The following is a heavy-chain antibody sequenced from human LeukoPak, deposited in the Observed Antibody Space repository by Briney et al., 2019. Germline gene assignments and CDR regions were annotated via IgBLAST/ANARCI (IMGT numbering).Heavy chain of an antibody. CDR1: GYSISTSYY. CDR3: ARAGYGDSDFDY. Sequence: PSETLSLTCAVSGYSISTSYYWGWSRQPPGKGLEWIGSIYHSGNTYYNPSLKSRVTISVDTSKNQFSLKLNSVTAADTAVYYCARAGYGDSDFDYWGQGTLVTVSS. CDR2: IYHSGNT. D-gene: IGHD4-17*01. J-gene: IGHJ4*02. V-gene: IGHV4-38-2*01.